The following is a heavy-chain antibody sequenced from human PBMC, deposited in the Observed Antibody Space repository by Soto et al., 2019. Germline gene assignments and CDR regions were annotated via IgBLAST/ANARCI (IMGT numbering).Heavy chain of an antibody. CDR3: AKDLLRPGRAYGMDV. CDR2: ISSSSSYT. V-gene: IGHV3-11*06. J-gene: IGHJ6*02. CDR1: GFTFSDYY. D-gene: IGHD6-25*01. Sequence: GGSLRLSCAASGFTFSDYYMSWIRQAPGKGLEWVSYISSSSSYTNYADSVKGRFTISRDNSKNTLYLQMNSLRPEDTAVYYCAKDLLRPGRAYGMDVWGQGTTVTVSS.